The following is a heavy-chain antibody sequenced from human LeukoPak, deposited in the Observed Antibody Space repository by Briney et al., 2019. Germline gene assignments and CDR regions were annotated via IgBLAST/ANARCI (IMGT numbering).Heavy chain of an antibody. J-gene: IGHJ4*02. CDR2: INSDGSST. D-gene: IGHD3-22*01. CDR3: ASLYYYDSSGYLPFDY. V-gene: IGHV3-74*01. Sequence: GGSLRLSCAASGFTFSSYWMHWVRQAPAKGLVWVSRINSDGSSTSYADSVKGRFTISRDNAKNTLYLQMNSLRAEDTAVYYCASLYYYDSSGYLPFDYWGQGTLVTVSS. CDR1: GFTFSSYW.